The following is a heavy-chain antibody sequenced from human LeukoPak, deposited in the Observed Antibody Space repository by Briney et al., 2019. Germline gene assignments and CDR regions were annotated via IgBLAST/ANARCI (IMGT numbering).Heavy chain of an antibody. CDR1: GYTLTELS. V-gene: IGHV1-24*01. Sequence: ASVKVSCKVSGYTLTELSMHWVRQAPGKGLEWMGGFDPEDGETIYAQKFQGRVTMTEDTSTDTAYMELSSLRSEDTAVYYCAPPRDSSGWRLDFDYWGQGTLVTVSS. J-gene: IGHJ4*02. CDR3: APPRDSSGWRLDFDY. D-gene: IGHD6-19*01. CDR2: FDPEDGET.